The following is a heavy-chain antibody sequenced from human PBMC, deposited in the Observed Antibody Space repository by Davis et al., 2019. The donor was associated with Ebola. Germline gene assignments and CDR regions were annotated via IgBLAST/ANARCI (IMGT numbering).Heavy chain of an antibody. CDR2: ISQDGSAK. D-gene: IGHD6-19*01. V-gene: IGHV3-7*01. CDR1: GFTFSNYW. Sequence: PGGSLRLSCVASGFTFSNYWMTWVRQAPGKGLEWVANISQDGSAKYSVDSVKGRFTMSRDNAKNSLYLQMNSLGAEGTAVYYCARDSGWYRFDHWGQGTLITVSS. CDR3: ARDSGWYRFDH. J-gene: IGHJ4*02.